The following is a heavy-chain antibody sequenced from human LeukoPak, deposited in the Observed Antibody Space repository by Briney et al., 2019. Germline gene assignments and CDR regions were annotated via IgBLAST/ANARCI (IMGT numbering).Heavy chain of an antibody. Sequence: GGSLRLSCAASGFTFSSYAMSWVRQAPGKGLEWVSAISGSGGSTYYADSVKGRFTISRDNSKNTLYLQMNSLRAEDTAVYYCAKDVAQLWFRGVNYFDYWGQGTLVTVSS. CDR1: GFTFSSYA. V-gene: IGHV3-23*01. J-gene: IGHJ4*02. CDR3: AKDVAQLWFRGVNYFDY. D-gene: IGHD5-18*01. CDR2: ISGSGGST.